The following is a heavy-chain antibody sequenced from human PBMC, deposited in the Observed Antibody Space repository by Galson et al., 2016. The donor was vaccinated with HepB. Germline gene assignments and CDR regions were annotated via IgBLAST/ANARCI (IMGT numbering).Heavy chain of an antibody. Sequence: SVKVSCKASGYTFTNYAMHWVRQAPGQGLEWMGWIDAANGHTKSSQKFQGRVTITRDTSASTAYMELSSLRFEDTAVYYCARERSSWCRGWFNPWGQGTLVSVSS. CDR3: ARERSSWCRGWFNP. CDR1: GYTFTNYA. D-gene: IGHD6-13*01. J-gene: IGHJ5*02. CDR2: IDAANGHT. V-gene: IGHV1-3*01.